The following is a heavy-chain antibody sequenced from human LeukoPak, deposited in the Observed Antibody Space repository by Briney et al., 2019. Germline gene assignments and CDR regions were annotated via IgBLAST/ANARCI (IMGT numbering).Heavy chain of an antibody. Sequence: PSETLSLTCTVSGGSISSGFYYWNWIRQPAGKGLEWIGRVYTSGSANYNPSLKSRLTILIDTSKNQFSLKLNSVTAADTAVYYCAREGQYQLPSIPYWGQGTLVTVSS. CDR1: GGSISSGFYY. CDR3: AREGQYQLPSIPY. CDR2: VYTSGSA. D-gene: IGHD2-2*01. V-gene: IGHV4-61*02. J-gene: IGHJ4*02.